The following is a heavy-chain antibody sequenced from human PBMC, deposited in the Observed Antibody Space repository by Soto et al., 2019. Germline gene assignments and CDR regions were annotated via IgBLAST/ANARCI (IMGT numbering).Heavy chain of an antibody. V-gene: IGHV3-74*01. CDR1: GFTFSTYW. J-gene: IGHJ4*02. CDR3: ARAKIAVAGHNFDY. D-gene: IGHD6-19*01. CDR2: VNSDGSST. Sequence: GSLRLSCAASGFTFSTYWMHWVRQAPGKGLVWVSRVNSDGSSTSYADSVKGRFTISRDNAKNTLYLQMNSLRAEDTAVYYCARAKIAVAGHNFDYWGQGTLVTVSS.